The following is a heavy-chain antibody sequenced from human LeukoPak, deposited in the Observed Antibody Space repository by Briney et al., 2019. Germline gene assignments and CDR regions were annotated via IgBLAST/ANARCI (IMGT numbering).Heavy chain of an antibody. V-gene: IGHV3-9*01. CDR1: GFTFYDYA. CDR3: AKGKYGDYNYDAFDI. D-gene: IGHD4-17*01. Sequence: GRSLRLSCAASGFTFYDYAMHWVRQAPGKGLEWVSGISWNSGSIGYADSVKGRFTISRDNAKNSLYLQMNSLRAEDTALYYCAKGKYGDYNYDAFDIWGQGTMVTVSS. CDR2: ISWNSGSI. J-gene: IGHJ3*02.